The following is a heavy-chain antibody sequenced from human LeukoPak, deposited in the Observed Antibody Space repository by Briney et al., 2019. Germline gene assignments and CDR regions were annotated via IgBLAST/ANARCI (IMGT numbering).Heavy chain of an antibody. CDR1: GFTFSSYS. V-gene: IGHV3-21*01. Sequence: PGGSLRLSCAASGFTFSSYSMSWVRQAPGKGLEWVSSISSSSSYIYYADSVKGRFTISRDNAKNSLYLQMNSLRVEDTAVYYCARAGGAKEGAFDIWGQGTMVTVSS. CDR2: ISSSSSYI. J-gene: IGHJ3*02. CDR3: ARAGGAKEGAFDI.